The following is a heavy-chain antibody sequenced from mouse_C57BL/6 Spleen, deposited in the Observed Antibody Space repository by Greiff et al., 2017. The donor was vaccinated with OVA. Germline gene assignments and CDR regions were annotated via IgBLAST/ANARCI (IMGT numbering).Heavy chain of an antibody. V-gene: IGHV3-6*01. D-gene: IGHD1-1*01. CDR3: ARTVVATRHPFDY. J-gene: IGHJ2*01. CDR1: GYSITSGYY. CDR2: ISYDGSN. Sequence: EVQLQQSGPGLVKPSQSLSLTCSVTGYSITSGYYWNWIRQFPGNKLEWMGYISYDGSNNYNPSLKNRISITRDTSKNQFFLKLNSVTTEDTATYYCARTVVATRHPFDYWGQGTTLTVSS.